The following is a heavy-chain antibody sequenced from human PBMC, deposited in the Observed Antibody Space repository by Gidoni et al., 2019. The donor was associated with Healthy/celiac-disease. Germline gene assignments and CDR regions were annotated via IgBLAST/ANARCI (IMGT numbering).Heavy chain of an antibody. CDR3: ARRGIAVAARYNWFDP. CDR1: GGAISSSSYY. Sequence: QLQLQESGPGLVKPSETLPLTCTVSGGAISSSSYYWGWIRQPPGKGLEWIGSIYYSGSTYYNPSLKSRVTISVDPSKNQFSLKLSSVTAADTAVYYCARRGIAVAARYNWFDPWGQGTLVTVSS. CDR2: IYYSGST. D-gene: IGHD6-19*01. V-gene: IGHV4-39*01. J-gene: IGHJ5*02.